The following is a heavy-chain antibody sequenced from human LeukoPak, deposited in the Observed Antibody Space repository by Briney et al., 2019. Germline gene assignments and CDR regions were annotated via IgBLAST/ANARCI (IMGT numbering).Heavy chain of an antibody. D-gene: IGHD3-10*01. V-gene: IGHV4-31*03. CDR3: ARTLWFGELSGPYYFDY. CDR1: GGSISSGGYY. CDR2: IYYSGST. J-gene: IGHJ4*02. Sequence: SQTLSLTCTVSGGSISSGGYYWSWIRQHPGKGLEWIGYIYYSGSTYYNPSLKSRVTISVDTPKNQFSLKLSSVTAADTAVYYCARTLWFGELSGPYYFDYWGQGTLVTVSS.